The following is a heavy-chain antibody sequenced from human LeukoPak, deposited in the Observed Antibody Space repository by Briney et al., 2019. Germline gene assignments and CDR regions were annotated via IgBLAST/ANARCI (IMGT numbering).Heavy chain of an antibody. V-gene: IGHV3-15*01. CDR3: TTLDYSGGSCYPDY. J-gene: IGHJ4*02. Sequence: GGSLRLSCAASGFTFSSYSMNWVRQAPGKGLEWVGRIKSKTDGGTTDYAAPVKGRFTISRDDSKNTLYLQMNSLKTEDTAVYYCTTLDYSGGSCYPDYWGQGTLVTVSS. CDR2: IKSKTDGGTT. D-gene: IGHD2-15*01. CDR1: GFTFSSYS.